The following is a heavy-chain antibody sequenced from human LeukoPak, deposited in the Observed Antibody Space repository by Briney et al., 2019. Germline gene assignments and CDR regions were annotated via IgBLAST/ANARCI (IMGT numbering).Heavy chain of an antibody. Sequence: SETLSLTCAVYGGSFSDYYWSWIRQPPGKGLEWIEEINHSGGTTYNPSLKSRVTISVDTSKNQFSLKLSSVTAADTAVYYCVRHWRRIAAPGTQGYNWFDPWGQGTLVTVSS. CDR1: GGSFSDYY. CDR3: VRHWRRIAAPGTQGYNWFDP. J-gene: IGHJ5*02. CDR2: INHSGGT. V-gene: IGHV4-34*01. D-gene: IGHD6-13*01.